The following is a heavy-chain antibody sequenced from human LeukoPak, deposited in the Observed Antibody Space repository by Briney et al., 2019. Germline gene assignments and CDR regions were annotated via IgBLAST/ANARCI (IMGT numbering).Heavy chain of an antibody. CDR1: GYTFTGYY. J-gene: IGHJ4*02. CDR3: ARDLPWYYDILTGYYPYYFDY. V-gene: IGHV1-2*02. CDR2: INPNSGGT. Sequence: ASVKVSCXASGYTFTGYYMHWVRQAPGQGLEWMVWINPNSGGTNYARKFQGRVTMTRDTSISTAYMELSRLRSDDTAVYYCARDLPWYYDILTGYYPYYFDYWGQGTLVTVSS. D-gene: IGHD3-9*01.